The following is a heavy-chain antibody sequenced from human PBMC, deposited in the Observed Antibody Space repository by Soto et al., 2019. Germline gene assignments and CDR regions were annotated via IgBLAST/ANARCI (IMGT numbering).Heavy chain of an antibody. V-gene: IGHV1-3*01. J-gene: IGHJ6*02. CDR3: TRKTPTNGMAV. D-gene: IGHD2-15*01. CDR1: GYTFTSYA. Sequence: GASVKVSCKASGYTFTSYAMRWVRQAPGQRLEWMGWINAGNGNTKYSQKFQGRVTITRDTSASTAYMELSSLRSEDTAVYYCTRKTPTNGMAVWGQGTTVTVSS. CDR2: INAGNGNT.